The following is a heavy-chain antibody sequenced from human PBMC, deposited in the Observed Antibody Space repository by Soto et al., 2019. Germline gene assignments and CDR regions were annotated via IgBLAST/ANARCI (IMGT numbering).Heavy chain of an antibody. CDR3: ARRFGDYDWAYGMDV. CDR2: IIPIFGTA. J-gene: IGHJ6*02. CDR1: GGTFRSYA. D-gene: IGHD4-17*01. V-gene: IGHV1-69*13. Sequence: SVKVSCKASGGTFRSYAISWVRQAPGQGLEWMGGIIPIFGTANYAQKFQGRVTITADESTSTAYMELSSLRSEDTAVYYCARRFGDYDWAYGMDVWGQGTTVTVSS.